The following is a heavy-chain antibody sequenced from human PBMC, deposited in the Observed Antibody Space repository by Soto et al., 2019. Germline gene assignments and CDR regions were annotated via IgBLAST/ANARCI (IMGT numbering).Heavy chain of an antibody. CDR3: ARIQGSHNWNDGEEYYYYGMDV. CDR2: IYYSGST. D-gene: IGHD1-1*01. CDR1: GGSVSSGSYY. Sequence: PSETLSLTCTVSGGSVSSGSYYWSWIRQPPGKGLEWIGYIYYSGSTNYNPSLKSRVTISVDTSKNQFSLKLSSVTAADTAVYYCARIQGSHNWNDGEEYYYYGMDVWGQGTTVTVSS. J-gene: IGHJ6*02. V-gene: IGHV4-61*01.